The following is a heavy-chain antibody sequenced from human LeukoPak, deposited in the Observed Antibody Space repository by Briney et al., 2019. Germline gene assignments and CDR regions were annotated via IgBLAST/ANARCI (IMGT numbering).Heavy chain of an antibody. V-gene: IGHV3-11*06. D-gene: IGHD1-26*01. Sequence: PGGSLRLSCAASGFSFSDYYMSWIRQAQGKGREGFSFISSSSSYTNYADSVKGRFTISRDNAQNSLYLQMNSLRAEDTAVYYCARIRSHYYGMDVWGQGTTVIVSS. CDR2: ISSSSSYT. CDR3: ARIRSHYYGMDV. J-gene: IGHJ6*02. CDR1: GFSFSDYY.